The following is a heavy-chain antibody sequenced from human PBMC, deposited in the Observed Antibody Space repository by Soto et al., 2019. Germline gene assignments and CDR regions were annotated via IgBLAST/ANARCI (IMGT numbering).Heavy chain of an antibody. CDR3: ARDYYCSGGSCYAGWFDP. CDR2: ISAYNGNT. CDR1: GYTFTSYG. Sequence: QVQLVQSGAEVKKPGASVKVSCKASGYTFTSYGISWVRQAPGQGLEWMGWISAYNGNTNYAQKLQGRVTMTTDTSTSTAYMELRRLRSDDTAVYYCARDYYCSGGSCYAGWFDPWGQGTLVTVSS. J-gene: IGHJ5*02. D-gene: IGHD2-15*01. V-gene: IGHV1-18*01.